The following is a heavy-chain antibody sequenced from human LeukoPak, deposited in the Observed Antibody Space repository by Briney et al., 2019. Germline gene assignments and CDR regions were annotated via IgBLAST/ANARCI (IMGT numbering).Heavy chain of an antibody. V-gene: IGHV3-48*03. CDR2: TSSSGSII. D-gene: IGHD3-3*01. Sequence: GGSLRLSCAASRFTFSSYEINWVRQAPGKGLLWVSYTSSSGSIIYYADSVKGRFTISRDNAKNSLYLQMNSLRAEDTAIYYCATGDDFWSGYYQLDYWGQGTMVTVSS. CDR3: ATGDDFWSGYYQLDY. J-gene: IGHJ4*02. CDR1: RFTFSSYE.